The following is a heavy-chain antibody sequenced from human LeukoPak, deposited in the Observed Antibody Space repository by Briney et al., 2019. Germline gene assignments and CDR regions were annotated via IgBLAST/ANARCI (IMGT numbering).Heavy chain of an antibody. CDR2: MNPNSGDT. Sequence: GASVKVSCKASGYTFTSYDINWVRQATGQGLEWMGWMNPNSGDTVYAQKFQGRVTMTRNTSISTAYMELSSLRSEDTAVYYCARGYLSNIFDFWGQGTLVTVSS. D-gene: IGHD4-11*01. V-gene: IGHV1-8*01. J-gene: IGHJ4*02. CDR1: GYTFTSYD. CDR3: ARGYLSNIFDF.